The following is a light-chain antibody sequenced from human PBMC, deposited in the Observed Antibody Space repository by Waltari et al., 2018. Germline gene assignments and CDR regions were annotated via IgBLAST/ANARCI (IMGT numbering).Light chain of an antibody. CDR1: SSDIGAYNF. CDR3: SSYTTGSTRYV. V-gene: IGLV2-14*03. CDR2: DVN. Sequence: QSALTQPASVSGSPGQSITLSCTAPSSDIGAYNFFPWSQKHPGKAPKVMIYDVNNRPSGVSSRFSGSKSGNTASLTISGLQAEDEADYYCSSYTTGSTRYVFGSGTKVTVL. J-gene: IGLJ1*01.